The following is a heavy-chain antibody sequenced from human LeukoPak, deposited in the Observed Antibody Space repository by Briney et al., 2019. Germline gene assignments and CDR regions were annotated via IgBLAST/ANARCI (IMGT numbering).Heavy chain of an antibody. CDR1: GGSISSYY. D-gene: IGHD6-6*01. CDR3: ARDGDGAARPGDWFDP. V-gene: IGHV4-59*01. J-gene: IGHJ5*02. Sequence: SETLSLTCTVSGGSISSYYWSWIRQPPGKGLEWIGYIYYSGSTNYNPSLKSRVTISVDTSKDQFSLKLSSVTAADTAVYYCARDGDGAARPGDWFDPWGQGTLVTVSS. CDR2: IYYSGST.